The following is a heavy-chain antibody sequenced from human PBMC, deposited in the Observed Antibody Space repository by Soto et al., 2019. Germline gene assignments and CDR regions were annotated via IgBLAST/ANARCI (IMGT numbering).Heavy chain of an antibody. CDR1: GYTFTNYG. CDR2: ISANNGNT. D-gene: IGHD1-26*01. CDR3: ARDRGSYALDY. V-gene: IGHV1-18*01. Sequence: QVQLVQSGAEVKKPGASVKVSCKASGYTFTNYGISWVRQAPGQGLEWMGWISANNGNTNYERKPQGRDTMPTDTSTSTAYMELRSLRSDDTAVYYCARDRGSYALDYWGQGTLVTVSS. J-gene: IGHJ4*02.